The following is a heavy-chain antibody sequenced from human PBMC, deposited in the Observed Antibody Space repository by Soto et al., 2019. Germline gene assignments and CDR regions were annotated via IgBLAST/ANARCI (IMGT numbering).Heavy chain of an antibody. CDR1: GYTFTSYG. D-gene: IGHD1-1*01. V-gene: IGHV1-18*01. CDR2: ISAYNGNT. CDR3: ARDMLRNPSLASYYYYGMDV. J-gene: IGHJ6*02. Sequence: GASVKVSCKASGYTFTSYGISWVRQAPGQGLEWMGWISAYNGNTNYAQKLQGRVTMTTDTSTSTAYMELRSLRSDDTAVYYCARDMLRNPSLASYYYYGMDVWGQGTTVTVSS.